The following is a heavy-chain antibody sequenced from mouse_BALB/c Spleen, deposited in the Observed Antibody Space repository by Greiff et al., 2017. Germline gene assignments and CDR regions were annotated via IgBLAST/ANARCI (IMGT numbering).Heavy chain of an antibody. CDR2: INPSNGGT. J-gene: IGHJ4*01. CDR3: TTGTYAMDY. D-gene: IGHD4-1*01. Sequence: QVQLQQPGAELVKPGASVKLSCTASGYTFTSYWMHWVQLRPGQGFEWIGEINPSNGGTNYNEKFKRKATLTVDKSSSTAYMQLSSLTSEDSAVYYCTTGTYAMDYWGQGTSVTVSS. CDR1: GYTFTSYW. V-gene: IGHV1S16*01.